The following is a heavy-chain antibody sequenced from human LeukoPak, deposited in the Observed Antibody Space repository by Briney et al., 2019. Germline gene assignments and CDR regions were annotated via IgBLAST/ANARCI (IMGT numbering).Heavy chain of an antibody. Sequence: SSETLSLTCTVSGGSISGYYWNWIRQPPGKGLEWIGYIYYSGSTNYNPSLKSRLTVSLDTSKNQFSLKLSSVTAADTAVYYCAKAHLSKTAFDTWGQEPWSPSPQ. V-gene: IGHV4-59*01. CDR1: GGSISGYY. CDR3: AKAHLSKTAFDT. J-gene: IGHJ4*01. CDR2: IYYSGST. D-gene: IGHD4-11*01.